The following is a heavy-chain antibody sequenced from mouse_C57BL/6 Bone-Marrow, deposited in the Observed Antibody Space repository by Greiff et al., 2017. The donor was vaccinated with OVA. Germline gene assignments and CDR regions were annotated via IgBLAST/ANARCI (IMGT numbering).Heavy chain of an antibody. Sequence: EVKLQESGPGLVKPSQSLSLTCSVTGYSITSGYYWNWIRPPPGNKLEWMGHISYDGSNKYNPSLKNRISLTRDTSKNQFFLQLNSVTTEATATSYCARRLWLRDYAMDYWGQGTSVTVSA. CDR1: GYSITSGYY. J-gene: IGHJ4*01. CDR2: ISYDGSN. D-gene: IGHD2-2*01. CDR3: ARRLWLRDYAMDY. V-gene: IGHV3-6*01.